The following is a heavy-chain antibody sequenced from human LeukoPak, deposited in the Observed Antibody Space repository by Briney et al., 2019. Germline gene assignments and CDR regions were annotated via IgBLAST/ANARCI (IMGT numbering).Heavy chain of an antibody. J-gene: IGHJ4*02. Sequence: SETLSLTCAVSGGSISSYQWSWIRQPPGKGLEWIGYISYSGFTNYNPSLRSRVTISLDTSKNQFSLKLTSVTAADTAVYYCAGHHPRNTVDFWGQGTLVTVSS. CDR3: AGHHPRNTVDF. CDR2: ISYSGFT. D-gene: IGHD2-8*02. V-gene: IGHV4-59*08. CDR1: GGSISSYQ.